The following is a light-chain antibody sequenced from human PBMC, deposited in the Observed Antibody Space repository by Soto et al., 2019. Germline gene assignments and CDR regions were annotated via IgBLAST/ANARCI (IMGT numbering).Light chain of an antibody. Sequence: DIQMTQAPSSLSASVGDRVTITCRASQSISSYLNWYQQKPGKAPKLLIYAASSLQSGVPSRFSGSGSVTDFTLTISCLQPEDFATYYCQQSDSTPLTFGGGTMVEIK. J-gene: IGKJ4*01. CDR2: AAS. CDR3: QQSDSTPLT. CDR1: QSISSY. V-gene: IGKV1-39*01.